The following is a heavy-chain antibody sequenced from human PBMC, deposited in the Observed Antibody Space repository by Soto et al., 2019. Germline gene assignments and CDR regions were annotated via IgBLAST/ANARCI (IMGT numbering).Heavy chain of an antibody. Sequence: ASVKVSCKASGYTFTSYAMHWVRQAPGQRLEWMGWINAGNGNTKYSQKFQGRVTITRDTSASTAYMELSSLRSEDTAVYYCARVRGGGEAAPPHIWSDPGGKETLAT. CDR1: GYTFTSYA. CDR2: INAGNGNT. D-gene: IGHD3-10*01. V-gene: IGHV1-3*01. J-gene: IGHJ5*02. CDR3: ARVRGGGEAAPPHIWSDP.